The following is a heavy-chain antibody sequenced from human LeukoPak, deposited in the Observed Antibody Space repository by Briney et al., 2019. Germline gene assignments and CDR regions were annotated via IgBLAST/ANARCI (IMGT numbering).Heavy chain of an antibody. Sequence: GGSLRLSCAASGFTFSSYSMNWVRQAPGKGLEWVSSITFTSNDIFYADSLKGRFTVSRDNAKNTLNLQMNSLRAEDTAVYYCARDKKSGESSEIDYWGQGTLVTVSS. CDR2: ITFTSNDI. V-gene: IGHV3-21*01. D-gene: IGHD3-10*01. CDR3: ARDKKSGESSEIDY. J-gene: IGHJ4*02. CDR1: GFTFSSYS.